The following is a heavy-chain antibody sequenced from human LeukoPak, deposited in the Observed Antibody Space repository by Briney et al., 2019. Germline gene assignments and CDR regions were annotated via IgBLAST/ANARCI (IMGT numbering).Heavy chain of an antibody. CDR3: ARDRGTPFYYYYGMDV. V-gene: IGHV4-59*11. Sequence: TPSETLSLTCTVSGGSISSHYWSWIRQPPGKGLEWIGYIYYSGSTNYNPSLKSRVTISVDTSRTQFSLKLSSVTAADTAVYYCARDRGTPFYYYYGMDVWGQGTTATVSS. CDR1: GGSISSHY. CDR2: IYYSGST. J-gene: IGHJ6*02. D-gene: IGHD2-15*01.